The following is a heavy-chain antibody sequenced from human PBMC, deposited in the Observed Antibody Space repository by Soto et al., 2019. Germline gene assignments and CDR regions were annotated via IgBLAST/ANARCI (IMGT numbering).Heavy chain of an antibody. D-gene: IGHD2-2*01. V-gene: IGHV1-46*01. CDR1: GYTFTSYY. J-gene: IGHJ5*02. CDR2: INPSGGST. CDR3: ARHTMRMVVVPAAIDWFDP. Sequence: ASVKVSCKASGYTFTSYYMHWVRQAPGQGLEWMGIINPSGGSTSYAQKFQGRVTMTRDTSTSTVYMELSSLRSEDTAVYYCARHTMRMVVVPAAIDWFDPWGQGTLVTVSS.